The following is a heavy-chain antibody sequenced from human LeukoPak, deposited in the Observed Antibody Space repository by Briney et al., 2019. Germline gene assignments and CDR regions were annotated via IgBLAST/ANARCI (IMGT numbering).Heavy chain of an antibody. D-gene: IGHD4-17*01. CDR2: INPKNGGT. Sequence: ASVKVSCKASGYTFTRHHLHRARQAPGQGLEWMSSINPKNGGTNTAQEFQGRVTMTRDTSITTAYMELSRLTSDDTAVYYCARVLENDYGDFAAFDIWGQGTLVTVSS. CDR1: GYTFTRHH. J-gene: IGHJ3*02. CDR3: ARVLENDYGDFAAFDI. V-gene: IGHV1-2*02.